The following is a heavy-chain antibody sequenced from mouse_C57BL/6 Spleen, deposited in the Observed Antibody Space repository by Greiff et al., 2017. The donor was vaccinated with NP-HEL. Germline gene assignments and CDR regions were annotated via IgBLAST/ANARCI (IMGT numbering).Heavy chain of an antibody. Sequence: EVKLVESGGGLVQPGGSLSLSCAASGFTFTDYYMSWVRQPPGKALEWLGFIRNKANGYTTEYSASVKGRFTISRDNSQSILYLQMNALRAEDSATYYCARSFTTVPFDYWGQGTTLTVSS. D-gene: IGHD1-1*01. CDR3: ARSFTTVPFDY. CDR1: GFTFTDYY. J-gene: IGHJ2*01. CDR2: IRNKANGYTT. V-gene: IGHV7-3*01.